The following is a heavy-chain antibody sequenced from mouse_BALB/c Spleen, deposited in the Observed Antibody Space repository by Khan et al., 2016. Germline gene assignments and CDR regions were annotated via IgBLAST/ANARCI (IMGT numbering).Heavy chain of an antibody. CDR1: GYTFTNSA. CDR2: INTYTGEP. CDR3: ARGARVTTGWYFDV. D-gene: IGHD2-2*01. Sequence: QIQLVQSGPELKKPGETVKISCKASGYTFTNSAMNWVKQAPGKGLKWVGWINTYTGEPTYADDFKGRFACSLETSASTAYLQINNLQNEDMTTYFCARGARVTTGWYFDVWGAGTTVTVSS. V-gene: IGHV9-1*02. J-gene: IGHJ1*01.